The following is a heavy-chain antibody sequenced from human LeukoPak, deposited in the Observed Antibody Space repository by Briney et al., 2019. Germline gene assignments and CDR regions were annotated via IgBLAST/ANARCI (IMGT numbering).Heavy chain of an antibody. V-gene: IGHV5-51*01. D-gene: IGHD3-10*01. CDR3: ARGRGTGSPMGPRYFDL. J-gene: IGHJ2*01. CDR2: IYPADSDT. Sequence: GESLKISCNGSGYLFTSYWIAWVRQMPRKGLEWMGIIYPADSDTRYSPSFQGPVTISADKSLSTVFLRWTSLKASDTAIYYCARGRGTGSPMGPRYFDLWGRGTLVTVSS. CDR1: GYLFTSYW.